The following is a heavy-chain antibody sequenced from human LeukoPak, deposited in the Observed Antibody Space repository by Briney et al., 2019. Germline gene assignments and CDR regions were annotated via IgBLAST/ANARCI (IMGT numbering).Heavy chain of an antibody. D-gene: IGHD6-6*01. Sequence: SETLSLTCTVSGGSISSGGYYWSWIRQPPGKGLEWIGYIYHSGSTYYNPSLKSRVTISVDRSKNQFSLKLSSVTAADTAVYYCARDIGSSRVIDYWGQGTLVTVSS. J-gene: IGHJ4*02. V-gene: IGHV4-30-2*01. CDR3: ARDIGSSRVIDY. CDR1: GGSISSGGYY. CDR2: IYHSGST.